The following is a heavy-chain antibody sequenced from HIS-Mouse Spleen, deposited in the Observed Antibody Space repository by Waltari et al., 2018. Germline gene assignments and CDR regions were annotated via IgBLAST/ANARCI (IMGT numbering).Heavy chain of an antibody. CDR3: ARGVVSYYYDSSGYYFDY. J-gene: IGHJ4*02. Sequence: VQLVESGGGLVQPGGSLRLSCAASGFTFSSYWMSWVRQAPGKGLEWVANIKQDGSEKYYVDSVKGRFTISRDNAKNSLYLQMNSLRAEDTAVYYCARGVVSYYYDSSGYYFDYWGQGTLVTVSS. CDR2: IKQDGSEK. CDR1: GFTFSSYW. D-gene: IGHD3-22*01. V-gene: IGHV3-7*01.